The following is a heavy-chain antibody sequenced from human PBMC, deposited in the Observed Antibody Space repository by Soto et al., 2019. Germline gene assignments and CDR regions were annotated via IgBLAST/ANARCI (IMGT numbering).Heavy chain of an antibody. CDR1: GFTFSSYS. V-gene: IGHV3-21*01. D-gene: IGHD1-1*01. CDR2: ISSSSSYI. CDR3: ARDEVGTTGTTVDYYYYGMDV. Sequence: PGGSLRLSCAASGFTFSSYSMNWVRQAPGKGLEWVSSISSSSSYIYYADSVKGRFTISRDNAKNSLYLQMNSLRAEDTAVYYCARDEVGTTGTTVDYYYYGMDVWGQGTTVTVSS. J-gene: IGHJ6*02.